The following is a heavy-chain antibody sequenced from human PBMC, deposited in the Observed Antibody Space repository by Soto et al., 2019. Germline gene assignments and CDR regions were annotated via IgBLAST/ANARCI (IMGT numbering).Heavy chain of an antibody. D-gene: IGHD3-10*01. CDR1: GGSISSGGYY. J-gene: IGHJ6*02. V-gene: IGHV4-61*09. CDR2: IFNNGNT. CDR3: ATEGASGSYGYYYGMDV. Sequence: SETLSLTCTVSGGSISSGGYYWSWIRQPAGKGLEWIGHIFNNGNTKTNPSLKSRVTMSVDTSRNQFSLKLSSVTAADTAVYYCATEGASGSYGYYYGMDVWGQGTTVTVSS.